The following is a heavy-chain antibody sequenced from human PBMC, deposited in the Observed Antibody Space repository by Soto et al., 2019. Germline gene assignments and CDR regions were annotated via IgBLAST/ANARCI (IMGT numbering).Heavy chain of an antibody. CDR3: ARGVGDYYFDY. Sequence: QSQTLSLTCTVSGGSISSSSYYWGWIRQPPGKGLEWIGSIYYSGSTYYNPSLKSRVTISVDTSKNQFSLKLSSVTAADTAVYYCARGVGDYYFDYWGQGTLVTVSS. J-gene: IGHJ4*02. CDR2: IYYSGST. D-gene: IGHD2-21*02. CDR1: GGSISSSSYY. V-gene: IGHV4-39*01.